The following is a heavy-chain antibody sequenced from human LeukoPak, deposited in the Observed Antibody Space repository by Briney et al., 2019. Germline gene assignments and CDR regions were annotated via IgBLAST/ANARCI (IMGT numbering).Heavy chain of an antibody. CDR1: GFTVSCNY. CDR3: ARGNCSGTSCHTSY. Sequence: GGSLRLSCAASGFTVSCNYMSWVRQAPGKGLEWVSVIYSGGSTYYADSVKGRFTISRDKSKNTLYLQMNSLRAEDTAVYYCARGNCSGTSCHTSYWGQGTLVTAFS. V-gene: IGHV3-66*01. D-gene: IGHD2-2*01. CDR2: IYSGGST. J-gene: IGHJ4*02.